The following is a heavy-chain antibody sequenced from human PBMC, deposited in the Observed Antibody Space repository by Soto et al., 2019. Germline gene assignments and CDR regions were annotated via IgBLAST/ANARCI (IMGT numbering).Heavy chain of an antibody. D-gene: IGHD2-2*01. J-gene: IGHJ5*02. CDR3: LYCSSTSCYPRWFDP. CDR1: GFTFTSSA. V-gene: IGHV1-58*01. Sequence: SVKVSCKASGFTFTSSAVQWVRQARGQRLEWIGWIVVGSGNTNYAQKFQERVTITRDMSTSTAYMELSSLRSEDTAVYYCLYCSSTSCYPRWFDPWGQGTLVTVSS. CDR2: IVVGSGNT.